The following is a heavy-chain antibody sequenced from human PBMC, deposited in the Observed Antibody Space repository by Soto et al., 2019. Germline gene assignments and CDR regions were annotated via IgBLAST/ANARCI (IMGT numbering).Heavy chain of an antibody. CDR1: GGSISSYY. D-gene: IGHD3-3*01. CDR3: ARDKPGDFWSGYNAFDI. Sequence: PXETLSLTCTVSGGSISSYYWSWIRQPPGKGLEWIGYIYYSGSTNYNPSLKSRVTISVDTSKNQFSLKLSSVTAADTAVYYCARDKPGDFWSGYNAFDIWGQGTMVT. CDR2: IYYSGST. J-gene: IGHJ3*02. V-gene: IGHV4-59*01.